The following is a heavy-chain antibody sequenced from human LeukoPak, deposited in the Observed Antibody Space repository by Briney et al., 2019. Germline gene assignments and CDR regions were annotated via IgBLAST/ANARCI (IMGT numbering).Heavy chain of an antibody. CDR1: GFTFSTSA. CDR2: ISGSGGTT. Sequence: QPGGSLRLSCAASGFTFSTSAMSWVRQAPGKGLEWVSAISGSGGTTYYADSVKGRFTISRDNSKNTLYLQMNSLRAEDTAVYYCAKSKGGIAALAVDYWGQGTLVTVSS. J-gene: IGHJ4*02. D-gene: IGHD6-13*01. CDR3: AKSKGGIAALAVDY. V-gene: IGHV3-23*01.